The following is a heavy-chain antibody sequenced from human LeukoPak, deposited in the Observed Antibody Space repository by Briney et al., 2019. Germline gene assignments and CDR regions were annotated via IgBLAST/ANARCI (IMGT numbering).Heavy chain of an antibody. CDR2: IYHSGST. V-gene: IGHV4-38-2*01. J-gene: IGHJ3*02. D-gene: IGHD2-15*01. CDR1: GYSISSGYY. Sequence: ETLSLTCAVSGYSISSGYYWGWIRQPPGKGLEWIGSIYHSGSTYYNPSLKSRVTISVDTSKNQFSLKLSSVTAADTAVYYCARPDIYCSGGSCYPDAFDNWGQGTMVTVSS. CDR3: ARPDIYCSGGSCYPDAFDN.